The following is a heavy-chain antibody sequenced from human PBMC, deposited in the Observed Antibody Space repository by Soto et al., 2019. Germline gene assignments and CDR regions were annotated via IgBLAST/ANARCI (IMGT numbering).Heavy chain of an antibody. J-gene: IGHJ4*02. CDR1: GYTFTSYG. V-gene: IGHV1-3*01. CDR3: ATNINYYDSSGLDY. D-gene: IGHD3-22*01. Sequence: ASVKVSCKASGYTFTSYGLHWVRQAPGQRLEWMGWINAGNGNTKYSQKFQGRVTMTEDTSTDTAYMELSSLRSEDTAVYYCATNINYYDSSGLDYWGQGTLVTVSS. CDR2: INAGNGNT.